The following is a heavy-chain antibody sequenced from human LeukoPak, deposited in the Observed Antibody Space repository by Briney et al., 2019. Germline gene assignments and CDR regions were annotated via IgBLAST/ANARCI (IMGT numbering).Heavy chain of an antibody. J-gene: IGHJ3*02. D-gene: IGHD6-13*01. V-gene: IGHV1-46*01. CDR3: ARDPWSSSSGVTGAFDI. CDR1: GYTFTSYY. CDR2: INPSGGST. Sequence: ASVKVSCKASGYTFTSYYMHWVRQAPGQGLEWMGIINPSGGSTSYAQKFQGRVTMTRDTSTSTVYMELSSLRSEDTAVYYCARDPWSSSSGVTGAFDIWGQGTMVTVSS.